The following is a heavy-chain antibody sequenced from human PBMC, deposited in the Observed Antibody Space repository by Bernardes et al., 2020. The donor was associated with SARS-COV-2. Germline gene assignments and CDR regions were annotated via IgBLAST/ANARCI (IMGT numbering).Heavy chain of an antibody. J-gene: IGHJ4*02. Sequence: GASLRLSCAASGFTFPKSDMSWVRQAPGKGLEWVSGISGSGNTTYYADSVKGRFTISRDNSKNTLFLQMDSLRAEDTAVYYCAKDDDRPLFGAPGFDSWGQGTLVTVSS. CDR2: ISGSGNTT. V-gene: IGHV3-23*01. CDR3: AKDDDRPLFGAPGFDS. D-gene: IGHD3-3*01. CDR1: GFTFPKSD.